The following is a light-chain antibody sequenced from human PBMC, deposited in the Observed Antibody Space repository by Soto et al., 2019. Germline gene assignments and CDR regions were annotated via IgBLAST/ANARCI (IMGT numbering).Light chain of an antibody. CDR1: SSDVGSYNL. Sequence: QSALTLPASVSGSPGQSITISCTGTSSDVGSYNLVSWYQQHPGKAPKLMIYEVSKRPSGVSNRFSGSKSGNTASLTISGLQAEDEADYYCCSYAGSSRVFGGGTKVTVL. CDR2: EVS. CDR3: CSYAGSSRV. J-gene: IGLJ2*01. V-gene: IGLV2-23*02.